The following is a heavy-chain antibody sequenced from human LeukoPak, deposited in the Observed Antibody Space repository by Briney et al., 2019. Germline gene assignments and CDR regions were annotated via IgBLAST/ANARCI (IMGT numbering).Heavy chain of an antibody. CDR2: INHSGST. CDR3: AREIVVVPAHSRFQWGRLPTEDYYYYYYMDV. D-gene: IGHD2-2*01. J-gene: IGHJ6*03. Sequence: SETLSLTCAVYGGSFSGYYWSWIRQPPGKGLEWIGEINHSGSTNYNPSLKSRVTISVDTSKNQFSLKLSSVTAVDTAVYYCAREIVVVPAHSRFQWGRLPTEDYYYYYYMDVWGKGTTVTVSS. V-gene: IGHV4-34*01. CDR1: GGSFSGYY.